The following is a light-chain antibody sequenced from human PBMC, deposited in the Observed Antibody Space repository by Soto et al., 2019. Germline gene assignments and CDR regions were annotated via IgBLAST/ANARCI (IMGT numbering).Light chain of an antibody. J-gene: IGLJ1*01. V-gene: IGLV2-8*01. Sequence: QSVLTQPPSASGSPGQSVAISCTGTSSDVGGYNYVSWYQQHPGKAPKLMIYEVNKRPSGVPDRSSGAKSGNTASLTVYGVQDEDDDDDSCSSYAGSSKVFGTGTKLTVL. CDR3: SSYAGSSKV. CDR1: SSDVGGYNY. CDR2: EVN.